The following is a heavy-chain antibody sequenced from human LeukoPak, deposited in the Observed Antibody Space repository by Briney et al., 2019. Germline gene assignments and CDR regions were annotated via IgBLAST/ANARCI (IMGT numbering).Heavy chain of an antibody. CDR2: IYYSGST. Sequence: SETLSLTYTVSGGSISSSTYYWGWIRQPPGKGLEWIGSIYYSGSTYCNPSLKSRVTISVDTSKNQFSLKLSAVTAADTAVYYCASVRRGFGESSKYYSYYYMDVWGNGTTVTISS. J-gene: IGHJ6*03. CDR1: GGSISSSTYY. D-gene: IGHD3-10*01. V-gene: IGHV4-39*01. CDR3: ASVRRGFGESSKYYSYYYMDV.